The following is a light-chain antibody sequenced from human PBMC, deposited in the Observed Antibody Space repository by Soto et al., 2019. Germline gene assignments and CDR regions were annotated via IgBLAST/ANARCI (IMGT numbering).Light chain of an antibody. V-gene: IGLV2-8*01. Sequence: QSVLTQPPSASGSPGQSVTISCTGTSNDVGGYNYVSWYQQHPGKAPRLLIFEVSQRPSGVPDRFSGSKSANTASLTVSGLQAEDEADYYCSSYAGNNNVVFGGGTKLTVL. CDR1: SNDVGGYNY. CDR2: EVS. CDR3: SSYAGNNNVV. J-gene: IGLJ2*01.